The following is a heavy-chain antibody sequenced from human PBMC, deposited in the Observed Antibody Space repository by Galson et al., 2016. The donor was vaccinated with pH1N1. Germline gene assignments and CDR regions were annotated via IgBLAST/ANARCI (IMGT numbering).Heavy chain of an antibody. CDR3: ATLGAYGDYLPYHYGMGV. CDR2: IYQDGTEK. V-gene: IGHV3-7*01. J-gene: IGHJ6*02. D-gene: IGHD4-17*01. CDR1: GFTFSSYW. Sequence: SLRLSCAASGFTFSSYWMSWVRQAPGKGLEWVANIYQDGTEKTYVDSVKGRFTVTRDNAKSTLYLKLNSLRADDTAVYYCATLGAYGDYLPYHYGMGVWGQGTTVTVSS.